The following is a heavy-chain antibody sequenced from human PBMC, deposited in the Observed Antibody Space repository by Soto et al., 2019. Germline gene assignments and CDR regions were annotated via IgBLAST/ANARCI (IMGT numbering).Heavy chain of an antibody. D-gene: IGHD3-10*01. CDR3: ARFYYASRSLIVRTPDY. J-gene: IGHJ4*02. CDR2: IYYTGSA. CDR1: GGSMRTGDHY. V-gene: IGHV4-31*03. Sequence: TLSLTCTVSGGSMRTGDHYWSWIRQHPGKGLEWIGYIYYTGSAYYNPSLQSRLTMSVDTSNNQFSLNLNSVTAADTAVYYCARFYYASRSLIVRTPDYWGQGTLVTVSS.